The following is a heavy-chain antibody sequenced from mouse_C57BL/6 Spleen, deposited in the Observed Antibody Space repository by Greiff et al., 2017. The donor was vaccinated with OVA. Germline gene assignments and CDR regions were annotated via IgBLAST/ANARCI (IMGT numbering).Heavy chain of an antibody. V-gene: IGHV1-55*01. CDR1: GYTFTSYW. J-gene: IGHJ2*01. CDR3: ARDGSSYDYFDY. CDR2: IYPGSGST. D-gene: IGHD1-1*01. Sequence: VQLQQPGAELVKPGASVKMSCKASGYTFTSYWITWVKQRPGQGLEWIGDIYPGSGSTNYNEKYKSKATLTVDTSYSTAYMQLSSLTSEDSAVYYCARDGSSYDYFDYWGQGTTLTVSS.